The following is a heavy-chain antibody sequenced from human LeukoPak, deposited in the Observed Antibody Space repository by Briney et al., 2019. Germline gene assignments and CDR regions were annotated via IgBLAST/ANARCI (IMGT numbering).Heavy chain of an antibody. Sequence: GGSLRLSCAASGFTFSSYSMNWVRQAPGKGLEWVSSISSSSSYIYYADSVKGRFTISRENAKNSLYLQMNSLRAEDTAVYYCARDGYPPEPPLDYWGQGTLVTVSS. CDR1: GFTFSSYS. D-gene: IGHD5-18*01. V-gene: IGHV3-21*01. CDR2: ISSSSSYI. J-gene: IGHJ4*02. CDR3: ARDGYPPEPPLDY.